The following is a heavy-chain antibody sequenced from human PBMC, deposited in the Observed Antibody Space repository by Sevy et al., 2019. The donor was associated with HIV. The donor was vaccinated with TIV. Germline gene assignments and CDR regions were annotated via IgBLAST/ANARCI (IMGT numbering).Heavy chain of an antibody. CDR1: RFTFSNYA. CDR2: ISATGSST. D-gene: IGHD6-25*01. CDR3: AKAYSSDWYFFDF. J-gene: IGHJ4*02. V-gene: IGHV3-23*01. Sequence: GGYLRLSCAASRFTFSNYAMAWVRQAPGKGLEWVSAISATGSSTNFADSVKGRFTVSRDNSKNTLSLEMSSLRAEDTAIYYCAKAYSSDWYFFDFWGQGIVVTVSS.